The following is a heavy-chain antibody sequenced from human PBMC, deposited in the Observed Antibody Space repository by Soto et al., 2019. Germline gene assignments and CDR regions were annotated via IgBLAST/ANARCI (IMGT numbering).Heavy chain of an antibody. CDR2: VNPSGGHT. V-gene: IGHV1-46*01. Sequence: QVQLVQSRAEVKKPGASVKVSCKASGDTFTDYYIHWVRQAPGQGLEWMGTVNPSGGHTTYAQHFLGRVTXTXXXSXXTLYMELTSLTSEDTAVYYCARGGHVVVVTAALDYWGQGTLVTVSS. D-gene: IGHD2-21*02. CDR1: GDTFTDYY. J-gene: IGHJ4*02. CDR3: ARGGHVVVVTAALDY.